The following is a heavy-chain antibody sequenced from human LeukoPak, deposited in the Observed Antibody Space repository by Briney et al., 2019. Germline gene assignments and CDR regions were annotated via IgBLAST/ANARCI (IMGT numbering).Heavy chain of an antibody. CDR3: TREEVMITFGGVINYFDY. D-gene: IGHD3-16*01. CDR2: IYSGGST. CDR1: GFTVSSNY. V-gene: IGHV3-53*01. J-gene: IGHJ4*02. Sequence: PGGSLRLSCAASGFTVSSNYMSWVRQAPGKGLGWVSIIYSGGSTFYADSVKGRFTISRDNSKNTLYLQMNSLRAEDTAVYYCTREEVMITFGGVINYFDYWGQRTLVTVSS.